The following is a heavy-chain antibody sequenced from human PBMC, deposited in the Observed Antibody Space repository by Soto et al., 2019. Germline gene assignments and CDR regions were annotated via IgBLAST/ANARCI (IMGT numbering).Heavy chain of an antibody. CDR1: GGSISSGGYS. CDR2: IYHSGST. D-gene: IGHD3-10*01. Sequence: PSETLSLTCAVSGGSISSGGYSWSWIRQPPGKGLEWIGYIYHSGSTYYNPSLKSRVTISVDRSKNQFSLKLSSVTAADTAVYYCARAVRRYYGMDVWGQGTTVTVSS. J-gene: IGHJ6*02. CDR3: ARAVRRYYGMDV. V-gene: IGHV4-30-2*01.